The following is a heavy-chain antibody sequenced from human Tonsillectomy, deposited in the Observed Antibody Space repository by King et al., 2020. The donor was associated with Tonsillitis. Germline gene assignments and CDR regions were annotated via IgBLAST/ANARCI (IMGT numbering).Heavy chain of an antibody. CDR3: ARVKEGGDYGAPFDY. Sequence: QLVQSGAEVKKPGSSVRVSCKASGGTFSAYAISWVRQAPGQGLEWLGRIIPLFGTAIYAQTFQGRVTITADESTSTAYMELSSLRSEDTAVYFCARVKEGGDYGAPFDYGGQGTPVTVSS. CDR1: GGTFSAYA. CDR2: IIPLFGTA. D-gene: IGHD4-17*01. V-gene: IGHV1-69*18. J-gene: IGHJ4*02.